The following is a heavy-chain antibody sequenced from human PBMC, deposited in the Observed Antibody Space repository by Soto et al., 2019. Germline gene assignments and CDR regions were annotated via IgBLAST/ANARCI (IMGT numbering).Heavy chain of an antibody. D-gene: IGHD2-15*01. V-gene: IGHV3-48*01. CDR1: GFTFSSYS. CDR2: ISSSSSTI. CDR3: ARAFAEYCSGGSCYNY. J-gene: IGHJ4*02. Sequence: GGSLRLSCAASGFTFSSYSMNWVRQAPGKGLEWVSYISSSSSTIYYADSVKGRFTISRDNAKNSLYLQMNSLRAEDTAVYYCARAFAEYCSGGSCYNYWGQGTLVTVSS.